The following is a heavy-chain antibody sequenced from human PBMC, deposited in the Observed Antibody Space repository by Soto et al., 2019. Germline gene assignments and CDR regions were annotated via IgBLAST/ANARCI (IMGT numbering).Heavy chain of an antibody. CDR1: GFTFSRYG. V-gene: IGHV3-33*01. CDR3: AREAAAGTYY. Sequence: GGPMKISSAASGFTFSRYGMHWVRQAPGKGLEWVAVIWYDGSNKYYADSVKGRFTISRDNSKNTLYLQMNSLRAEDTAVYYRAREAAAGTYYWGQGTLVTVSS. CDR2: IWYDGSNK. J-gene: IGHJ4*02. D-gene: IGHD6-13*01.